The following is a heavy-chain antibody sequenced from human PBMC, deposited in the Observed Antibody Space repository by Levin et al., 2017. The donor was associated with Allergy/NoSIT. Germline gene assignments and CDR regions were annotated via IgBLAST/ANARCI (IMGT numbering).Heavy chain of an antibody. CDR3: TRSALNGVFYFDY. D-gene: IGHD2-8*01. Sequence: PGGSLRLSCTASGFTFGDYAMSWFRQAPGKGLEWVGFIRSKAYGGTTEYAASVKGRFTISRDDSKSIAYLQMNSLKTEDTAVYYCTRSALNGVFYFDYWGQGTLVTVSS. CDR1: GFTFGDYA. J-gene: IGHJ4*02. CDR2: IRSKAYGGTT. V-gene: IGHV3-49*03.